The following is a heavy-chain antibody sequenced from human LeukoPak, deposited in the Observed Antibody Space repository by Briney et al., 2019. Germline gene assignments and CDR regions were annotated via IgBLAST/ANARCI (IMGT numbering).Heavy chain of an antibody. V-gene: IGHV3-48*03. CDR1: GFTFSSYE. J-gene: IGHJ4*02. CDR3: ARVRWFGYNFDY. CDR2: ISGSGSTI. D-gene: IGHD3-10*01. Sequence: PGGSLRLSCAASGFTFSSYEMNWVRQAPGKGLEWVSYISGSGSTIYYADSVKGRFTISRDNAKNSLYLQMNSLRAEDTVVYYCARVRWFGYNFDYWGQGTLVTVSS.